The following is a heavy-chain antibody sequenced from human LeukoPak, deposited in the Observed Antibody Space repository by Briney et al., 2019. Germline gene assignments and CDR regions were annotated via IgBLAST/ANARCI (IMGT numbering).Heavy chain of an antibody. J-gene: IGHJ6*02. CDR1: GDSITSYY. CDR3: ASSIITGYYYYGMDV. V-gene: IGHV4-59*08. CDR2: MSYSGST. D-gene: IGHD3-10*01. Sequence: SGTLSLTCTVSGDSITSYYWSWIRQPPGKGLEWIGSMSYSGSTNYNPSLKSRVTMSVDTTKNQFSLRLNSVTAADTAVYYCASSIITGYYYYGMDVWGQGTTVTVSS.